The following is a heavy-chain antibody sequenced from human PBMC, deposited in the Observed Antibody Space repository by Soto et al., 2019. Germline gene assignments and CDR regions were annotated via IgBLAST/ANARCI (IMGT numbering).Heavy chain of an antibody. V-gene: IGHV3-7*03. Sequence: GALRLSCAASGFTFSSYWMSWVRQAPGKGLEWVANIKQDGSEKYYVDSAKGRFTISRDNAKNSLYLQMNSLRAEDTAVYYCARAFSDSSGYLFDYWGQGTLVTVSS. CDR3: ARAFSDSSGYLFDY. D-gene: IGHD3-22*01. CDR1: GFTFSSYW. J-gene: IGHJ4*02. CDR2: IKQDGSEK.